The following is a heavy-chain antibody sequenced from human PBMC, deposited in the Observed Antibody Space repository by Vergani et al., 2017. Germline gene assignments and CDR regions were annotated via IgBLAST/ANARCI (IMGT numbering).Heavy chain of an antibody. Sequence: EVRLLESGGGLVQPGGSLRLSCAASGFTFNIYAMSWVRQAPGKGLEWVSTITYNGGRTYYADSVTGRFTISRDNSKNTLFLQLKTLRAEDTAVYYCASQVDIAAAGTRFAAGVDYWGQGTLVTVSS. CDR3: ASQVDIAAAGTRFAAGVDY. D-gene: IGHD6-13*01. V-gene: IGHV3-23*01. CDR1: GFTFNIYA. J-gene: IGHJ4*02. CDR2: ITYNGGRT.